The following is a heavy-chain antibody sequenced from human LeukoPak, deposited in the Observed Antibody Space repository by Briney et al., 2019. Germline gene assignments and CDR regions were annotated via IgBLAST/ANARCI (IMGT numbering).Heavy chain of an antibody. CDR3: ARRLGLRWDLQAFDI. D-gene: IGHD4-23*01. CDR2: MNPNSGNT. Sequence: ASVKVSCKASGYTFTSHDINWVRQATGQGLEWMGWMNPNSGNTGYAQKFQGRVTITRNNSISTVYMELSSLRSEDAAVYYCARRLGLRWDLQAFDIWGQGTMVTVPS. CDR1: GYTFTSHD. J-gene: IGHJ3*02. V-gene: IGHV1-8*03.